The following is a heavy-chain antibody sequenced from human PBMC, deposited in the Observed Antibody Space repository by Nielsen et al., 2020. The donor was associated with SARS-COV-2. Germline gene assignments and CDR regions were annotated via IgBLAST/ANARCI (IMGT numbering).Heavy chain of an antibody. CDR3: ARVRKNYYYYMDV. CDR2: IYYSGST. Sequence: LRLSCTVSGGSISSGGYYWSWIRQHPGKGLEWIGYIYYSGSTYYNPSLKSRVTISVDTSKNQFSLKLSSVTAADTAVYYCARVRKNYYYYMDVWGKGTTVTVSS. V-gene: IGHV4-31*03. J-gene: IGHJ6*03. CDR1: GGSISSGGYY.